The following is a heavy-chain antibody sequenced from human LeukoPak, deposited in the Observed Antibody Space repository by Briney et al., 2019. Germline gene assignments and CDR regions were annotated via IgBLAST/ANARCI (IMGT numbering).Heavy chain of an antibody. D-gene: IGHD3/OR15-3a*01. J-gene: IGHJ4*02. CDR2: INQDVSEI. CDR1: GFTFSSYG. V-gene: IGHV3-7*01. CDR3: ARDLRTDSSFSPFDY. Sequence: GGSLRLSCAASGFTFSSYGMYWVRQAPGKGLEWVANINQDVSEINYVDSVKGRFTISRDNGKNSPYLQMNSLRAEDTAVYYCARDLRTDSSFSPFDYWGQGTLVTVSS.